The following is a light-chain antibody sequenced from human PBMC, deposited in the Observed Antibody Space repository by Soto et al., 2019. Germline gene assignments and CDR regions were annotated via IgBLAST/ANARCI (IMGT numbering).Light chain of an antibody. CDR3: QQSSTWRT. CDR2: RAS. V-gene: IGKV3-15*01. Sequence: EIVMTQSPDTLSVSPGERATLSCRASQNVDTDLAWYQQRPGQAPKLLIFRASRRATGTPDRFSGSGSGTEFTLTINSLQSEDFAVYYCQQSSTWRTFGQGTKVEV. J-gene: IGKJ1*01. CDR1: QNVDTD.